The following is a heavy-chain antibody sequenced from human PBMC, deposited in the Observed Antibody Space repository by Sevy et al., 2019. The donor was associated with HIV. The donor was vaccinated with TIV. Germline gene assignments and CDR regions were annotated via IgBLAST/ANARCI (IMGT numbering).Heavy chain of an antibody. CDR2: IKSTRDGETT. CDR3: TTAQWVAEWGFYYFDH. J-gene: IGHJ4*02. CDR1: GLTFSNAW. Sequence: GGSLRLSCAAFGLTFSNAWMSWVRQAPGKGLEWVGRIKSTRDGETTDYAAPVKGRFNISRDVSENTLYLQMNSLKTEDTAVYYCTTAQWVAEWGFYYFDHWGQGTQVTVSS. V-gene: IGHV3-15*01. D-gene: IGHD6-19*01.